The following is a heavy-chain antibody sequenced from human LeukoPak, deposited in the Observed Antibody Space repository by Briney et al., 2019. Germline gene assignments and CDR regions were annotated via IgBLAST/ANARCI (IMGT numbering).Heavy chain of an antibody. CDR1: GYTFASYT. CDR2: INAGNGNT. CDR3: ARGDSSSWYAGDWFVP. D-gene: IGHD6-13*01. J-gene: IGHJ5*02. V-gene: IGHV1-3*01. Sequence: ASVKVSCKASGYTFASYTIHWVRQAPGQRLEWMGWINAGNGNTKYSQKFQGRVTITRDTSASTAYMELNSLRSEDTAVYYCARGDSSSWYAGDWFVPWGQGTLVTVSS.